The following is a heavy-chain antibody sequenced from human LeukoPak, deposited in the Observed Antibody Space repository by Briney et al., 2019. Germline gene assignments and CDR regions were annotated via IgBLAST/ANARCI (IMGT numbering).Heavy chain of an antibody. J-gene: IGHJ4*02. CDR2: IWYDGSNK. V-gene: IGHV3-33*01. D-gene: IGHD3-9*01. CDR1: GFTFSSYG. CDR3: ARESVVYYDILTGYSPLDY. Sequence: GRSLRLSCAASGFTFSSYGMHWVRQAPGKGLEWVAVIWYDGSNKYYADSVKGRFTISRDNSKNTLYLQMNSLRAEDTAVYYCARESVVYYDILTGYSPLDYWGQGTLATVSS.